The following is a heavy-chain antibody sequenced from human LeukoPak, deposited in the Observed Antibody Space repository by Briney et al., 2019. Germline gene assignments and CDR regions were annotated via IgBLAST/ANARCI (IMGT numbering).Heavy chain of an antibody. CDR2: IYYSGST. J-gene: IGHJ4*02. Sequence: SETLSLTCTVSGYSISSGDYYWSWVRQPPGKGLEWIGYIYYSGSTYYNPSLKSRVTISVDTSKNQFSLKLSSVTAADTAVYYCARGVATINYWGQGTLVTVSS. CDR1: GYSISSGDYY. CDR3: ARGVATINY. D-gene: IGHD5-24*01. V-gene: IGHV4-30-4*08.